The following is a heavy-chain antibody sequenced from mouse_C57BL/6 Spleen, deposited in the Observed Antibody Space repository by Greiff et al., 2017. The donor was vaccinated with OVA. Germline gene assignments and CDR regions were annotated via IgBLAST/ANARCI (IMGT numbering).Heavy chain of an antibody. J-gene: IGHJ2*01. CDR1: GYTFTNYW. CDR3: ARSCDGCYIVN. Sequence: VQLQQSGAELVRPGTSVKMSCKASGYTFTNYWIGWAKQRPGHGLEWIGDIYPGGGYTNYNEKFKGKATLTADKSLNTAYMKFSSMTSEDSTIYYSARSCDGCYIVNWGQGTTLTVSS. V-gene: IGHV1-63*01. CDR2: IYPGGGYT.